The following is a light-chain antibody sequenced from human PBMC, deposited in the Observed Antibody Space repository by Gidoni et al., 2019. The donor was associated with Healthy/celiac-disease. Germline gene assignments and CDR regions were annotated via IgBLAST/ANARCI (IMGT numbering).Light chain of an antibody. CDR1: QGISSS. V-gene: IGKV1-13*02. Sequence: AINLPQSPSSLSASVGDRATITCRSRQGISSSLAWYQQKPGKAPKLLIYDATSLESGVPSRFSGSGSGTDFTLTISSLQPEDFATYYCQQFNSYPLTFGGGTKVEIK. J-gene: IGKJ4*01. CDR3: QQFNSYPLT. CDR2: DAT.